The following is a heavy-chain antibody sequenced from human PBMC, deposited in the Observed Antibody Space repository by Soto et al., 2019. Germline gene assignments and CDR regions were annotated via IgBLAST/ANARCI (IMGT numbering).Heavy chain of an antibody. J-gene: IGHJ6*02. CDR1: GGSISSSSYY. V-gene: IGHV4-39*01. D-gene: IGHD6-6*01. CDR2: IYYSGST. CDR3: ARRGSSSSYYYYGMDV. Sequence: SDTLSLTCTVSGGSISSSSYYWGWIRQPPGKGLEWIGSIYYSGSTYYNPSLKSRVTISVDTSKNQFSLKLSSVTAADTAVYYCARRGSSSSYYYYGMDVWGQGTTVTVSS.